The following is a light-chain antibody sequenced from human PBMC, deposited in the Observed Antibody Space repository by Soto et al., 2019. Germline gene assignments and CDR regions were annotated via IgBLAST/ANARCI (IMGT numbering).Light chain of an antibody. J-gene: IGKJ1*01. V-gene: IGKV1-8*01. CDR1: QDLNSK. CDR3: QQYYAYRRT. Sequence: AIRVTQSPSSFSASTGDRVTITCRASQDLNSKFAWYQQKTGKAPKLLIFASTTWQRGVSSRFSGSLLGTGFTLIIISLQAEDSATYYCQQYYAYRRTFGKGTKV. CDR2: AST.